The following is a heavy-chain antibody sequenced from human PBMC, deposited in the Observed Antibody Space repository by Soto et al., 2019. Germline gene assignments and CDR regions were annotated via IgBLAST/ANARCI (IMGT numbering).Heavy chain of an antibody. V-gene: IGHV1-3*05. CDR2: INAGNGNT. J-gene: IGHJ4*02. Sequence: QVQLVQSGAEEKKPGASVKVSCKASGYTFTSYAMHWVRQAPGQRLEWMGWINAGNGNTKYSQKFQGRVTITRDTSASAAYLELRSLRSEDTAVYYCARGIAPYYFDYWGQGPLVTVSS. CDR3: ARGIAPYYFDY. D-gene: IGHD6-13*01. CDR1: GYTFTSYA.